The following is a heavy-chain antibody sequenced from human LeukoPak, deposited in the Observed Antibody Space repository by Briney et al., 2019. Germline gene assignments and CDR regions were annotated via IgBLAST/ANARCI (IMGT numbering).Heavy chain of an antibody. CDR3: ARVWSWWPSFDY. Sequence: GASVKVSCKASGGTFSSYAISWVRQAPGQGLEWMGGIIPIFGTANYAQKFQGRVTITADESTSTAYMELSSLRSEDTAVYYCARVWSWWPSFDYWGQGTLVTVSS. J-gene: IGHJ4*02. CDR1: GGTFSSYA. CDR2: IIPIFGTA. D-gene: IGHD2-21*01. V-gene: IGHV1-69*13.